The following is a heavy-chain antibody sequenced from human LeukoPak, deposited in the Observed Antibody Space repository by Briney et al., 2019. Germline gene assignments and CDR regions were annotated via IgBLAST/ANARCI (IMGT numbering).Heavy chain of an antibody. V-gene: IGHV1-2*02. D-gene: IGHD2-2*01. Sequence: GASVKVSCKASGYTFTGYYMHWVRQAPGQGLEWMGWINSNSGGTDYAQKFQGRVTMTRDTSISTAYMELSRLRSDDTAVYYCARGNPAAIIWDNWFDPWGQGTLVTVSS. CDR3: ARGNPAAIIWDNWFDP. CDR2: INSNSGGT. CDR1: GYTFTGYY. J-gene: IGHJ5*02.